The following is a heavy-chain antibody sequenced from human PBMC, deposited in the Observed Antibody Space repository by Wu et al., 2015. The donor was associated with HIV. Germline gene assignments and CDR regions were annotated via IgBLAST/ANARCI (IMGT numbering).Heavy chain of an antibody. V-gene: IGHV1-2*02. J-gene: IGHJ6*04. CDR1: GYAFKTYG. Sequence: QVQLVQSGAEVKKSGASLKVSCKASGYAFKTYGMSWLRQAPGQGLEWMGWINPNSGGTNYAQKFQGRVTMTRDTSISTAYMELSRLRSDDTAVYYCARDGILSGPAVWGKGTTVTVSS. CDR3: ARDGILSGPAV. CDR2: INPNSGGT. D-gene: IGHD1-14*01.